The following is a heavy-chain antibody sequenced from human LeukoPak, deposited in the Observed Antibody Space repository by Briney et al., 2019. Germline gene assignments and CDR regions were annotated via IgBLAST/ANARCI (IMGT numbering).Heavy chain of an antibody. D-gene: IGHD1-26*01. CDR3: ARDVGITVGATDY. V-gene: IGHV3-23*01. CDR2: IGDSGGNT. Sequence: PGGSLRLSCAVSGFTFRSYPMTWVRQAPRKGLDWVSTIGDSGGNTFYADSVKGRFTISRDNSKNTLFLQMSSLRAEDTAVYYCARDVGITVGATDYWGQGALVTVSS. J-gene: IGHJ4*02. CDR1: GFTFRSYP.